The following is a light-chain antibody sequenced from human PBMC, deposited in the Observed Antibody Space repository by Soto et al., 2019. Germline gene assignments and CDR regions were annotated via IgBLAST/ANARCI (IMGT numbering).Light chain of an antibody. CDR1: SNDVGGNNL. CDR2: EVN. Sequence: QSALTQPASVSGSPGQSITISCTGTSNDVGGNNLVSWFQQHPGKAPKLMISEVNKRPSGVSNRFSGSKSANTASLTISGLQAEDEADYYCCSHVGGSSPQWVFGGGTKLTAL. V-gene: IGLV2-23*02. J-gene: IGLJ3*02. CDR3: CSHVGGSSPQWV.